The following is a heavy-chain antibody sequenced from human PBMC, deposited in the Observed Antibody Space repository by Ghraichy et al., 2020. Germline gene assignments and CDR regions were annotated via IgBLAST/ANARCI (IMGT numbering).Heavy chain of an antibody. CDR2: IYYSGST. D-gene: IGHD6-19*01. CDR1: GGSISSSSYY. CDR3: ARAVAGIYWYFDL. Sequence: SETLSLTCTVSGGSISSSSYYWGWIRQPPGKGLEWIGSIYYSGSTYYNPSLKSRVTISVDTSKNQFSLKLSSVTAADTAVYYCARAVAGIYWYFDLWGRGTLVTVSS. J-gene: IGHJ2*01. V-gene: IGHV4-39*01.